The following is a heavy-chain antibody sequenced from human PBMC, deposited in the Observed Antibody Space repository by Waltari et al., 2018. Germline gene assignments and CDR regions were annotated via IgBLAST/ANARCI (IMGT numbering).Heavy chain of an antibody. V-gene: IGHV3-53*01. CDR1: GFPASRHY. CDR2: IYSGGSK. D-gene: IGHD2-15*01. J-gene: IGHJ4*02. CDR3: ARARREVVDFDY. Sequence: EVQLVESGGGLIQPGGSLRLYCAASGFPASRHYMICVRQAPGKGLEWVSVIYSGGSKYYADSVKGRFTISRDNSKNTLYIQMNSLRAEDTAVYYCARARREVVDFDYWGQGTLVTVSS.